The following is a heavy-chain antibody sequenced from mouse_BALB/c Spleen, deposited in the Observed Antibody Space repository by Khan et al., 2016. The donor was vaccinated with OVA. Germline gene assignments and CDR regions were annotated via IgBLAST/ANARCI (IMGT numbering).Heavy chain of an antibody. D-gene: IGHD2-4*01. V-gene: IGHV1S56*01. CDR1: VYTFTAYD. CDR2: IYPGDGST. J-gene: IGHJ4*01. Sequence: VQLQESGPELVKPGASVKISCKASVYTFTAYDIYWVKQRPGQGLEWIGWIYPGDGSTQYNEDFKGKATLTADRSSNPAYMQLSSLTSENSAVYFGAREGLRGVAMDYGGQGTSVSVSS. CDR3: AREGLRGVAMDY.